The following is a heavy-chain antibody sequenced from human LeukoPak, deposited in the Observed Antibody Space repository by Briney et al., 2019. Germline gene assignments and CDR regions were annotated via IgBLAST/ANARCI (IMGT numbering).Heavy chain of an antibody. CDR3: AKEGYCTNGVCYYFDY. D-gene: IGHD2-8*01. J-gene: IGHJ4*02. CDR2: ISSSGSTI. Sequence: GGSLRLSCAASGFTFSDYYMSWIRQAPGKGLEWVSYISSSGSTIYYADSVKGRFTISRDNSKNTLYLQMNSLRAEDTAVYYCAKEGYCTNGVCYYFDYWGQGTLVTVSS. CDR1: GFTFSDYY. V-gene: IGHV3-11*01.